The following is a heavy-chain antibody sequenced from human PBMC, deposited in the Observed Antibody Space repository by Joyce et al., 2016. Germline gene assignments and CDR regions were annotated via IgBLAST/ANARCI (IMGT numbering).Heavy chain of an antibody. CDR1: GFIFSSYW. V-gene: IGHV3-7*04. CDR3: TRTISATPGDY. D-gene: IGHD5-24*01. J-gene: IGHJ4*02. CDR2: IKQDGSEK. Sequence: VQLVESGGGLVQPGGSLRLSCEASGFIFSSYWMTWVRQAPGKGPEWLANIKQDGSEKYYVDSLKGRFTTSRDNARSSLYLQMNSLRADDTAVYYCTRTISATPGDYWGQGTLVTVSS.